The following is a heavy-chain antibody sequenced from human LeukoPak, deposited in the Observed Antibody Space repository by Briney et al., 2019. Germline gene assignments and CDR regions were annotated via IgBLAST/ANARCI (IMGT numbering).Heavy chain of an antibody. J-gene: IGHJ4*02. V-gene: IGHV3-23*01. CDR1: GFTFSSYA. D-gene: IGHD6-19*01. CDR3: ARVAGYSSGWYRYYFDY. Sequence: GGSLRLSCAASGFTFSSYAMSWVRQAPGKGLEWVSAISGSGGSTYYADSVKGRFTISRDNSKNTLYLQMNSLRAEDTAVYYCARVAGYSSGWYRYYFDYWGQGTLVTVSS. CDR2: ISGSGGST.